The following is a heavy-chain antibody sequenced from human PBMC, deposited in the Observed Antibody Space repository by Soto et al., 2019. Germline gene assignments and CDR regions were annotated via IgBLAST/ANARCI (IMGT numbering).Heavy chain of an antibody. CDR3: ARDPPDFWSSYWFDP. CDR1: GYPFNKFG. Sequence: GASVKVSCKASGYPFNKFGINWVRQAPGQGLELMGWISAYDGKTTYADKFHNRLTMTTDTTTSTPYMELRRLRSDDTALYYCARDPPDFWSSYWFDPWGHGTRGTVST. V-gene: IGHV1-18*01. D-gene: IGHD3-3*01. CDR2: ISAYDGKT. J-gene: IGHJ5*02.